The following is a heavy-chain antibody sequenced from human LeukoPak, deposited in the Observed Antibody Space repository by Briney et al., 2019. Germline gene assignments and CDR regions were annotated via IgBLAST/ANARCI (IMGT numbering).Heavy chain of an antibody. V-gene: IGHV1-69*13. CDR1: GYTYSSYG. Sequence: SVKVSCKASGYTYSSYGISWVRQAPGQGLEWMGGIIPIFGTANYAQKFQGRVTITADESTSTAYMELSSLRSEDTAVYYCARDRLERYYFDSSGYPNWFDPWGQGTLVTVSS. J-gene: IGHJ5*02. CDR3: ARDRLERYYFDSSGYPNWFDP. D-gene: IGHD3-22*01. CDR2: IIPIFGTA.